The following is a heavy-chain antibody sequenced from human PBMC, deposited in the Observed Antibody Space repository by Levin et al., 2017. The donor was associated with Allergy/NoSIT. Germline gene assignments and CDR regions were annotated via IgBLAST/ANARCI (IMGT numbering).Heavy chain of an antibody. CDR3: AKVGYCSGGSCYRSFDY. V-gene: IGHV3-23*01. D-gene: IGHD2-15*01. CDR2: ISGGGGTT. CDR1: GFTFSSYA. J-gene: IGHJ4*02. Sequence: GGSLRLSCAASGFTFSSYALTWVRQAPGKGLEWVSTISGGGGTTHNADSVKGRFTISRDNSKNTLYLEMNSLRAEDTALYYCAKVGYCSGGSCYRSFDYWGQGTLVTVSS.